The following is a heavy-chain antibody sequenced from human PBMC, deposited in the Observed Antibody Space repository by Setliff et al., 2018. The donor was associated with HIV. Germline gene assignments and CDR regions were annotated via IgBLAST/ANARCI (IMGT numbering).Heavy chain of an antibody. Sequence: SETLSLTCAVHGGSFSGYYWSWIRQPPGKGLEWIGYIYYSGSTYYNPSLRSRITISVDSSKNQFSLKLSSVTAADTAVYYCARGSSTVYNYYMDVWGKGTTVTVSS. D-gene: IGHD1-26*01. V-gene: IGHV4-34*09. J-gene: IGHJ6*03. CDR3: ARGSSTVYNYYMDV. CDR2: IYYSGST. CDR1: GGSFSGYY.